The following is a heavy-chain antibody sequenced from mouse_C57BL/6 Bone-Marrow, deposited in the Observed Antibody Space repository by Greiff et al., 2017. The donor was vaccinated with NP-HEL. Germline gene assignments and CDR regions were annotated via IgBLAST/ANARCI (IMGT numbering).Heavy chain of an antibody. CDR1: GYTFTSYW. V-gene: IGHV1-55*01. CDR3: ARLITYYFDD. D-gene: IGHD2-4*01. Sequence: QVQLQQPGAELVKPGASVKMSCKASGYTFTSYWITWVKQRPGQGLEWIGDIYPGSGSPNYNEKFKSKATLTVDTSSSTAYIQLSSLTSEDSAVYYGARLITYYFDDWGQGTTLTVSS. CDR2: IYPGSGSP. J-gene: IGHJ2*01.